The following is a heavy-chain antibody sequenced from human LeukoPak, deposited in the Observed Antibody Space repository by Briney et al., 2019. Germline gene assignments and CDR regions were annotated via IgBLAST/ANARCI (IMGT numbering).Heavy chain of an antibody. J-gene: IGHJ4*02. CDR1: GFTFSNFW. CDR2: IKQDGSEK. Sequence: GGSLRLSCAAAGFTFSNFWMSWVRQAPGKGLEWVANIKQDGSEKYYVDSVKGRFTISRDNTNNKLYLQMFSLRDEDTAMYYCARHRGFPTTAIKLIDHWGQGTLVTVSS. D-gene: IGHD1-1*01. V-gene: IGHV3-7*01. CDR3: ARHRGFPTTAIKLIDH.